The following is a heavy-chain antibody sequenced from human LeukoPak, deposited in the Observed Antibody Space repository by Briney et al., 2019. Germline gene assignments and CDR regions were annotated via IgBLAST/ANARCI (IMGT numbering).Heavy chain of an antibody. CDR2: INPSGGST. V-gene: IGHV1-46*01. J-gene: IGHJ5*02. D-gene: IGHD3-22*01. CDR3: ATSMIVVVKLDH. Sequence: GASVKVSCKASGYTFTSYYMHWVRQAPGQGLEWMGIINPSGGSTSYAQKFQGRVSMTRDTSTSTVYMELSSLRSEDTAVYYCATSMIVVVKLDHWGQGTLVTVSS. CDR1: GYTFTSYY.